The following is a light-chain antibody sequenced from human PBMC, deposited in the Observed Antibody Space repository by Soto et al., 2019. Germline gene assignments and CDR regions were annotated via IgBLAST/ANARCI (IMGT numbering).Light chain of an antibody. J-gene: IGKJ4*01. Sequence: DTQLTQSPSFLSASVGDRVTITCRASQDVSRSVGWYQQKPGKAPKLLISAASTLHSGVPSRFSGSGSGTDITLTISSLQPEDFATYYCQQLWTYPLTFGGGTKVDIK. CDR3: QQLWTYPLT. V-gene: IGKV1-9*01. CDR1: QDVSRS. CDR2: AAS.